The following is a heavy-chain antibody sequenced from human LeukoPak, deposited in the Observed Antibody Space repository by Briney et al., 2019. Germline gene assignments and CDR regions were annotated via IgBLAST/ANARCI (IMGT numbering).Heavy chain of an antibody. Sequence: GGSLRLSCAASGFTFSSYSMNWVRQAPGKGLEWVSSISSSSSYIHYADSVKGRFTISRDNAKNSLYLQMNSLRAEDTAVYYCARRGIAVAGTDYWGQGTLVTVSS. V-gene: IGHV3-21*01. CDR1: GFTFSSYS. D-gene: IGHD6-19*01. CDR2: ISSSSSYI. J-gene: IGHJ4*02. CDR3: ARRGIAVAGTDY.